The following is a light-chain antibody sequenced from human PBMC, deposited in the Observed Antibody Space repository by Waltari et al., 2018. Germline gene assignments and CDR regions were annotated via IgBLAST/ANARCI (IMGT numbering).Light chain of an antibody. Sequence: QSALTQPASVSGSPGQSITISCTGTSSDVGNYDYVSWYQQYSGKAPKLMIYDVRHRPAGVFERVAGSKSGNTASLTISGRQAEDEADYYCSSYTSSDTYVFGTGTKVTVL. CDR1: SSDVGNYDY. J-gene: IGLJ1*01. V-gene: IGLV2-14*01. CDR3: SSYTSSDTYV. CDR2: DVR.